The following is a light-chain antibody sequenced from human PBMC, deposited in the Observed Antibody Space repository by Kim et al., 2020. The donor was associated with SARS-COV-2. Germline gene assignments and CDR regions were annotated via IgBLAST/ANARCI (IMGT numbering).Light chain of an antibody. CDR3: QQDDNAPYT. Sequence: SPGEGATLSGRASQSVASYHIARFHQKPRQTPTPLINGTSTMVTGIPDRFSASGSGTDLTLTISRLETEDFAVYFCQQDDNAPYTLGQGTKLEI. CDR1: QSVASYH. V-gene: IGKV3-20*01. CDR2: GTS. J-gene: IGKJ2*01.